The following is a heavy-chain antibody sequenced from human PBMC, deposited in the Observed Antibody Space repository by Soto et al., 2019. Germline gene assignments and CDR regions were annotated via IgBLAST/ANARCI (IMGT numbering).Heavy chain of an antibody. V-gene: IGHV1-69*01. CDR3: ARVPRDYGFFDY. CDR1: GGTFSSYA. J-gene: IGHJ4*02. D-gene: IGHD4-17*01. Sequence: QVQLVQSGAEVKKPGSSVKVSCKASGGTFSSYAISWVRQAPGQGLEWMGGIIPIFGTANYAQKFQGRVTITADESTSTAYMQLSSLRSEDTAMYYCARVPRDYGFFDYWGQGTLVTVSS. CDR2: IIPIFGTA.